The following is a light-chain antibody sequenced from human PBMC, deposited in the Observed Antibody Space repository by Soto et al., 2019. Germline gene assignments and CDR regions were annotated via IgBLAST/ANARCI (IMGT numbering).Light chain of an antibody. CDR3: FSYTISDTFV. Sequence: QSALTQPASVSGSPGQSITISCTGTSSDVGVYDYVSWHQQHPGKAPRVMIYDVSNRPSGVSNRFSGSKSGNTASLTISGLQAEDEADYYCFSYTISDTFVFGTGTKLTVL. CDR2: DVS. CDR1: SSDVGVYDY. V-gene: IGLV2-14*01. J-gene: IGLJ1*01.